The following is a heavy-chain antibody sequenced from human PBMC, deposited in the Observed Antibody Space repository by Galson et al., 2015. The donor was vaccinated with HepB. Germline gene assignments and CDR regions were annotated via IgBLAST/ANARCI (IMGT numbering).Heavy chain of an antibody. V-gene: IGHV3-30*03. J-gene: IGHJ6*02. CDR3: ARDVDSEVGVGAMGV. CDR2: ISNDGSRQ. Sequence: SLRLSCAASGFTFRGHGMHWVRQVPGEGLDWVAAISNDGSRQLYKDSVEGRFTISRDDSKNTLYLQMNMLRHEDTSVYHCARDVDSEVGVGAMGVWGPGTTVVVSS. D-gene: IGHD2-15*01. CDR1: GFTFRGHG.